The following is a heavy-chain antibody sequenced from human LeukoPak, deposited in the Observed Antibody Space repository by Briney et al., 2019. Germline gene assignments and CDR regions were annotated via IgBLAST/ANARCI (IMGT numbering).Heavy chain of an antibody. CDR2: ICPGDSYT. Sequence: GEPLKFSCKGSGYSFTSYWIGWVRSMPGKGLEWMGIICPGDSYTRYSPFFQGQVTISADKSISTAYLQWSSLKASDTAMYYCARPRSYDALAAFDIWGQGTMVTVSS. D-gene: IGHD1-26*01. CDR3: ARPRSYDALAAFDI. CDR1: GYSFTSYW. J-gene: IGHJ3*02. V-gene: IGHV5-51*01.